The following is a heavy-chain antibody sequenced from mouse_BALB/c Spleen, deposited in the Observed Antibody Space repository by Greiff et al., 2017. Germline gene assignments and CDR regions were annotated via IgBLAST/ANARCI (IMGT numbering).Heavy chain of an antibody. CDR3: ARGSTVVAPPSFDV. J-gene: IGHJ1*01. D-gene: IGHD1-1*01. CDR2: ISNLAYSI. V-gene: IGHV5-15*02. Sequence: EVKVVESGGGLVKPGGSLKLSCAASGFTFSDYGMAWVRQAPGKGPEWVAFISNLAYSIYYADTVTGRFTISRENAKNTLYLEMSSLRSEDTAMYYCARGSTVVAPPSFDVWGAGTTVTVSS. CDR1: GFTFSDYG.